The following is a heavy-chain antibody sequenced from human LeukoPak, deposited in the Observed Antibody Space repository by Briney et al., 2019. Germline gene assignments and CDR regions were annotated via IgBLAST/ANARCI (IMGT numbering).Heavy chain of an antibody. CDR1: GFTFSSYG. CDR3: AKPDSSGLYYYYYYGMDV. Sequence: GGSLRLSCAASGFTFSSYGMHWVRQAPGKGLEWVAVISYDGSNKYYADSVKGRFTISRDNSKNTLYLQMNSLRAEDTAVYYCAKPDSSGLYYYYYYGMDVWGQGTTVTVSS. CDR2: ISYDGSNK. J-gene: IGHJ6*02. V-gene: IGHV3-30*18. D-gene: IGHD3-22*01.